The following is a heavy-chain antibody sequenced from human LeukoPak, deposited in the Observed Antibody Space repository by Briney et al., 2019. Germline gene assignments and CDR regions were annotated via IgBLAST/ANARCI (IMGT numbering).Heavy chain of an antibody. J-gene: IGHJ4*02. CDR1: GFILSGYW. Sequence: GGSLRLSCAGSGFILSGYWMHWVRQAPGKGLVWVPGINSDGSATSYADSVKGRFTISRDNAKNTLYLQVNSLRAEDTAVYYCAKVAGYTVTTDYYFDYWGQGTLVTVSS. D-gene: IGHD4-17*01. CDR2: INSDGSAT. CDR3: AKVAGYTVTTDYYFDY. V-gene: IGHV3-74*01.